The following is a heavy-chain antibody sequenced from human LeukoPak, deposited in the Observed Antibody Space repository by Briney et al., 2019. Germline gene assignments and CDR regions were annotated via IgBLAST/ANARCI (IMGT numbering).Heavy chain of an antibody. CDR2: IYYSGST. Sequence: SETLSLTCTVSGGSISSYYWSWIRQPPGKGLEWIGYIYYSGSTNYNPSLKSRVTISVDTSENQFSLKLSSVTAADTAVYYCAREGVVVIPAARAGNAFDIWGRGTLVTVSS. D-gene: IGHD3-16*02. CDR1: GGSISSYY. CDR3: AREGVVVIPAARAGNAFDI. J-gene: IGHJ3*02. V-gene: IGHV4-59*01.